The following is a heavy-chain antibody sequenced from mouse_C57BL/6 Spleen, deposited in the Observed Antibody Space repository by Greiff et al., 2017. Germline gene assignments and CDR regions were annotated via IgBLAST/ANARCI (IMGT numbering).Heavy chain of an antibody. J-gene: IGHJ4*01. CDR3: VPYYSNYGDYAMDY. Sequence: QVHVKQPGAELVMPGASVKLSCKASGYTFTSYWMHWVKQRPGQGLEWIGEIDPSDSYTNYNQKFKGKSKLTVDKSSSTAYMQLSSLTSEDSAVYDCVPYYSNYGDYAMDYWGQGTSVTVSS. D-gene: IGHD2-5*01. CDR2: IDPSDSYT. CDR1: GYTFTSYW. V-gene: IGHV1-69*01.